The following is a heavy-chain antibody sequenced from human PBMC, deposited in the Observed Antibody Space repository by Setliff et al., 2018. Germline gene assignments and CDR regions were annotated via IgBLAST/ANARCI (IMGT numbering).Heavy chain of an antibody. D-gene: IGHD1-26*01. CDR3: ASRNSDGGPEYFQH. V-gene: IGHV4-59*08. CDR1: GGSISTYY. J-gene: IGHJ1*01. CDR2: IYYSGST. Sequence: KASETLSLTCTVSGGSISTYYWSWIRQPPGKGLEWIGYIYYSGSTKYNPSLKSRVTISVDTSKNQFSLKLSSVTAADTAVYYCASRNSDGGPEYFQHWGQGALVTVSS.